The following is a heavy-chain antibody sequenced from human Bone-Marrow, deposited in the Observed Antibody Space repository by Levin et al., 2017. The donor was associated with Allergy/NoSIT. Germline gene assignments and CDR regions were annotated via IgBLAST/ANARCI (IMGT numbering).Heavy chain of an antibody. CDR1: GFTFGSYG. CDR2: ISYDGSNK. J-gene: IGHJ6*02. V-gene: IGHV3-30*18. D-gene: IGHD4-11*01. CDR3: AKDQGYSNDYYGMDV. Sequence: GGSLRLSCAASGFTFGSYGMHWVRQAPGKGLEWVAVISYDGSNKYYADSVKGRFTISRDKSKNTLYLEMNSLRAEDTAVYYCAKDQGYSNDYYGMDVWGQGTTVTVSS.